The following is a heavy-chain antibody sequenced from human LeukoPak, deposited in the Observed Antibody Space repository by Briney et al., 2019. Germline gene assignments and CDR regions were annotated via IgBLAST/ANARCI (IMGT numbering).Heavy chain of an antibody. CDR3: VVVLVPAAVWQFDL. V-gene: IGHV3-33*03. CDR2: IGVDGSKK. Sequence: GGSLRLSCAASGFSFINHGFHWVRQAPGKGLEWVALIGVDGSKKYYADSLKGRITVSRDNSRNTLDLQMSSLGVEDTSVYYCVVVLVPAAVWQFDLWGRGTPVTVSS. D-gene: IGHD2-2*01. J-gene: IGHJ2*01. CDR1: GFSFINHG.